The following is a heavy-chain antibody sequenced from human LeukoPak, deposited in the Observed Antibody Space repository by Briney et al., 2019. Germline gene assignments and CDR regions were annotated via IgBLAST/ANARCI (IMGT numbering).Heavy chain of an antibody. J-gene: IGHJ4*02. D-gene: IGHD3-10*01. CDR1: DDPISSSTYY. Sequence: SDTLSLTCIISDDPISSSTYYWGWIRQPPGKGLEWIGTLYYSGKTYYNPSLKSRVTISVDTSKNQFSLKLSSVTAADTAVYYCARRTLWFGDFDYWGQGTLVTVSS. CDR2: LYYSGKT. V-gene: IGHV4-39*07. CDR3: ARRTLWFGDFDY.